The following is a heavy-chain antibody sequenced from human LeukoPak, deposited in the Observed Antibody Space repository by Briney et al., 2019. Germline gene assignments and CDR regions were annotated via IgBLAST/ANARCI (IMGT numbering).Heavy chain of an antibody. Sequence: GASVRVSCKASGGTFSSYAISWVRQAPGQGLEWMGRIIPILGIANYAQKLQGRVTMTTDTSTSTAYMELRSLRSDDTAVYYCARDSSRIGWFDPWGQGTLVTVSS. CDR1: GGTFSSYA. D-gene: IGHD2-21*01. J-gene: IGHJ5*02. V-gene: IGHV1-69*04. CDR2: IIPILGIA. CDR3: ARDSSRIGWFDP.